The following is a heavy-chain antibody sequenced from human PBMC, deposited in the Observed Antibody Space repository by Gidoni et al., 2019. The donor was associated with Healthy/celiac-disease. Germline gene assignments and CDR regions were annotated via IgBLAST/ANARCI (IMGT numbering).Heavy chain of an antibody. D-gene: IGHD3-22*01. CDR2: ISGDGGST. Sequence: EVQLVESGGGVVQPGGSLRLSCAASGFTFDDYAMHWVRPAPGKGLEWVSLISGDGGSTYYADSVKGRFTISRDNSKNSLYLQMNSLRTEDTALYYCAKDLQVNYYDSSGYAAFDYWGQGTLVTVSS. CDR1: GFTFDDYA. V-gene: IGHV3-43*02. CDR3: AKDLQVNYYDSSGYAAFDY. J-gene: IGHJ4*02.